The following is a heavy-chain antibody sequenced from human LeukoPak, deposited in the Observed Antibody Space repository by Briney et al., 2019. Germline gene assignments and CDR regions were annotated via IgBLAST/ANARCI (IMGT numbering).Heavy chain of an antibody. J-gene: IGHJ4*02. CDR3: ANEFRATTWLDY. Sequence: GGSLRLSCEASGFTFSSYGMHWVRQAPGKGLEWVAVISYDGSNKYYGDSVKGRFTISRDNSKSTQYLQMNSLRVEDAAVYYCANEFRATTWLDYWGQGVLVTVSS. V-gene: IGHV3-30*18. CDR2: ISYDGSNK. CDR1: GFTFSSYG. D-gene: IGHD4-11*01.